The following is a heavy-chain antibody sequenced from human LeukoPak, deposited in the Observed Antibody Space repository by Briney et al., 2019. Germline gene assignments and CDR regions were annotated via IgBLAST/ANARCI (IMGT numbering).Heavy chain of an antibody. CDR1: GYTFTGYY. V-gene: IGHV1-2*02. CDR2: INPNSVGT. Sequence: ASVKVSCKASGYTFTGYYMHWVRQAPGQGLEWMGWINPNSVGTNYAQKFQGRVTMTRDTSISTAYMELSRLRSDDTAVYYCARGVYDFWSGYYTGEYFDYWGQGTLVTVSS. D-gene: IGHD3-3*01. CDR3: ARGVYDFWSGYYTGEYFDY. J-gene: IGHJ4*02.